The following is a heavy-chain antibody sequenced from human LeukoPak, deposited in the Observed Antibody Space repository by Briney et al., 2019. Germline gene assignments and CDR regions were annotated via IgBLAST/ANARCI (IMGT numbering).Heavy chain of an antibody. CDR2: IYYSGST. Sequence: PSETLSLTCAVYGGSFSGYYWSWIRQPPGKGLEWIGSIYYSGSTYYNPSLKSRVTISVDTSKNQFSLKLSSVTAADTAVYYCAGTMVRGVIGAFDIWGQGTMVTVSS. V-gene: IGHV4-34*01. CDR3: AGTMVRGVIGAFDI. D-gene: IGHD3-10*01. CDR1: GGSFSGYY. J-gene: IGHJ3*02.